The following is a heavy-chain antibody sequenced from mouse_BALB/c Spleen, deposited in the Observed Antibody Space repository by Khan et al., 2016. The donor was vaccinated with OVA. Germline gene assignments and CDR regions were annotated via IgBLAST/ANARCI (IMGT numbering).Heavy chain of an antibody. CDR3: ERSKYGNYVGFAY. Sequence: EVKLLESGPGLVKPSQSLSLTCTVTGYSITSDYAWNWIRQFPGNKLEWMGYISYSGSTSYNPSLKSRISITRDTSKNQFFLQLNSVTTEDTATYYCERSKYGNYVGFAYWGQGTLVTASA. CDR1: GYSITSDYA. V-gene: IGHV3-2*02. CDR2: ISYSGST. D-gene: IGHD2-10*02. J-gene: IGHJ3*01.